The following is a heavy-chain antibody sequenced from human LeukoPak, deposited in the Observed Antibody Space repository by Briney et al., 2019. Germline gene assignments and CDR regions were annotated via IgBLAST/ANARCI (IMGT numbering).Heavy chain of an antibody. CDR1: GFTFSSYS. CDR3: AREGRVILSPVYYMDV. Sequence: GGSLRLSCAASGFTFSSYSMNWVRQAPGKGLEWVSSISSSSSYIYYSDSVKGRFTISRDNAKNSLYLQMNSLRAEDTAVYYCAREGRVILSPVYYMDVWGKGTTVTVSS. V-gene: IGHV3-21*01. J-gene: IGHJ6*03. CDR2: ISSSSSYI.